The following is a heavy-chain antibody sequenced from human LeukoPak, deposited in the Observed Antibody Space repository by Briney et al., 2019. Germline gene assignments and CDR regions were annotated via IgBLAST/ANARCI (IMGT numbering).Heavy chain of an antibody. Sequence: GGSLRLSCAASGFSFGSYWMSWVRQAPGKGLEWVANIKQDGSEKYYVDSVKGRFTISRDNAKNSLYLQMNSLRAEDTAVYYCARYDFWSGSFDPWGQGTLVTVSS. CDR1: GFSFGSYW. V-gene: IGHV3-7*01. CDR3: ARYDFWSGSFDP. D-gene: IGHD3-3*01. CDR2: IKQDGSEK. J-gene: IGHJ5*02.